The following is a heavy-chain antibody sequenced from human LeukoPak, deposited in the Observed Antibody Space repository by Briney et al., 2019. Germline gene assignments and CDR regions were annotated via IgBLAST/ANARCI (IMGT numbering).Heavy chain of an antibody. CDR1: GYSFTTYW. CDR3: ARTAYSNYLGLDY. Sequence: GGSLKISCKGSGYSFTTYWIGWVRQMPGKGLEWMGIIYPGDSDTRYSPSFQGQVTISADKSISTAYLQWSSLKASDTATYYCARTAYSNYLGLDYWGQGTLVTVSS. V-gene: IGHV5-51*01. D-gene: IGHD4-11*01. CDR2: IYPGDSDT. J-gene: IGHJ4*02.